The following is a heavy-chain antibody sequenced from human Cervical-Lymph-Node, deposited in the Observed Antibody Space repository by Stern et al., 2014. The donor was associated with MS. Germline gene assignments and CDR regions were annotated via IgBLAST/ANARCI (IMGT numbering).Heavy chain of an antibody. CDR1: GYTFTSYG. Sequence: MQLVESGAEVKKPGASVKVSCKASGYTFTSYGISWVRQAPGQGLEWMGWIRAYNGNTNYAQKLQGRVTMTTDTSTSTAYMELRSLRSDDTAVYYCARGWNQLPLLGWFDPWGQGTLVTVSS. J-gene: IGHJ5*02. CDR2: IRAYNGNT. V-gene: IGHV1-18*01. D-gene: IGHD2-2*01. CDR3: ARGWNQLPLLGWFDP.